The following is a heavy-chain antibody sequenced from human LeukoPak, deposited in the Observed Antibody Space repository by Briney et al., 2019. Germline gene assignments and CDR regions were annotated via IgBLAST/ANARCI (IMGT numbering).Heavy chain of an antibody. CDR3: ARWCCSGGSCYSHYYYYMDV. J-gene: IGHJ6*03. D-gene: IGHD2-15*01. CDR1: GFTFSSYW. CDR2: IKQDGSEK. Sequence: GGSLRLSCAASGFTFSSYWMSWVRQAPGKGLEWVANIKQDGSEKYYVDSVKGRFTISRDNAKNSRYLQMNSLRAEDTAVYYCARWCCSGGSCYSHYYYYMDVWGKGTTVTVSS. V-gene: IGHV3-7*01.